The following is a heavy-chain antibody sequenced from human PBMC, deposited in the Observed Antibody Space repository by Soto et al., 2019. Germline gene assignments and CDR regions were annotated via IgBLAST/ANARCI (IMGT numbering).Heavy chain of an antibody. D-gene: IGHD2-15*01. Sequence: ASAKVSCKASGYTFTSYYMRWVRHAPGQGLEWMGIISPSGGSTSYAQKFQGRVTMTRDRSTSTVYMELSSLTPEDTAVYYCARGAECRGYCLKKFTWLDPWGQGTLVTVSS. CDR3: ARGAECRGYCLKKFTWLDP. CDR1: GYTFTSYY. V-gene: IGHV1-46*01. CDR2: ISPSGGST. J-gene: IGHJ5*02.